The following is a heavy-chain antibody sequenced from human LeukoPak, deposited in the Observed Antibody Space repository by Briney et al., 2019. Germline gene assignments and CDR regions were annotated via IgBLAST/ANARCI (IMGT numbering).Heavy chain of an antibody. J-gene: IGHJ4*02. CDR1: GGSFSGYY. D-gene: IGHD3-10*01. CDR2: INHSGST. CDR3: ARGPELLWFGELPDY. Sequence: SETLSLTCAVYGGSFSGYYWSWIRQPPGKGLEWIGEINHSGSTNYNPSLKSRVTISVDTSKNQFSLKLSSVTAADTAVYYCARGPELLWFGELPDYWGQGTLVTVSS. V-gene: IGHV4-34*01.